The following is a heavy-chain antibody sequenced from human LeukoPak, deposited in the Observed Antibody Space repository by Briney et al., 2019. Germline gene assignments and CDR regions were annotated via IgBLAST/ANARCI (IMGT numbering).Heavy chain of an antibody. CDR1: GGSISSGSYD. V-gene: IGHV4-61*09. D-gene: IGHD6-19*01. CDR3: ARLGSGWYGRWFDP. J-gene: IGHJ5*02. Sequence: PSETLSLTCTVSGGSISSGSYDWYWIRQPAGKGLEWIGHIYTSGSSNYSPSLKSRVTISVDTSKNQFSLKLSSVTAADTAVYYCARLGSGWYGRWFDPWGQGTLVTVSS. CDR2: IYTSGSS.